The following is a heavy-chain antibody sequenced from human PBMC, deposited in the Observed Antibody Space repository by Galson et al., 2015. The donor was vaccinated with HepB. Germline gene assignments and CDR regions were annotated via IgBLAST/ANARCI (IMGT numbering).Heavy chain of an antibody. CDR1: GFTFSAYA. CDR2: INVGSTTM. Sequence: SLRLSCAASGFTFSAYAMIWVRQAPGKGLEWVSYINVGSTTMYYADSVKGRFIISRDNAKNLLYPQMNSLRDADTAVYYCARDGVVGAPVDYWGRGTLVTVSS. CDR3: ARDGVVGAPVDY. V-gene: IGHV3-48*02. J-gene: IGHJ4*02. D-gene: IGHD1-26*01.